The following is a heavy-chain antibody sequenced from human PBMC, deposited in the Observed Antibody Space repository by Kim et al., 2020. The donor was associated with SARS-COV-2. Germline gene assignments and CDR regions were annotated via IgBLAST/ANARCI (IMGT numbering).Heavy chain of an antibody. J-gene: IGHJ4*02. CDR1: GYYFSSHG. V-gene: IGHV1-18*01. CDR2: ISAYDGNT. CDR3: ARGGYSNYRDH. D-gene: IGHD4-4*01. Sequence: ASVKVSCKASGYYFSSHGISWVRQAPGQGLEWMGWISAYDGNTHYAEHLQGRVTMTTDTSTSTAYMELRSLTSDDTAVYYCARGGYSNYRDHWGQGTLVT.